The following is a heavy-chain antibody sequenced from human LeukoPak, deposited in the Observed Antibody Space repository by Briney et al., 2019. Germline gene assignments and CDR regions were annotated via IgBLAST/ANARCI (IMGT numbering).Heavy chain of an antibody. Sequence: SSETLSLTCTVSGGAISSSSYYWGWIRQPPGKGLEWIGSIFYSGSTYYNPSLKSRVTISVDTSKNQFSLKLSSVTAADTAVYYCGRHQTMYYGMDVWGQGTTVTVSS. D-gene: IGHD4/OR15-4a*01. CDR1: GGAISSSSYY. CDR3: GRHQTMYYGMDV. J-gene: IGHJ6*02. V-gene: IGHV4-39*01. CDR2: IFYSGST.